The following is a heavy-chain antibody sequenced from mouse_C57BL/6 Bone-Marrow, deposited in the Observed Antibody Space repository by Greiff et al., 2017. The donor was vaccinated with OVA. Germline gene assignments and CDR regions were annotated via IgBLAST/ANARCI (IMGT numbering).Heavy chain of an antibody. CDR2: IYWDDDK. Sequence: QVTLKVCGPGILQSSQTLSLTCSFSGFSLSTSGMGVSWIRQPSGKGLEWLAHIYWDDDKRYNPSLKSRLTISKDTSRNQVFLKITSVDTADTATYYCARRELWFHWYFDVWGTGTTVTVSS. V-gene: IGHV8-12*01. D-gene: IGHD2-2*01. J-gene: IGHJ1*03. CDR1: GFSLSTSGMG. CDR3: ARRELWFHWYFDV.